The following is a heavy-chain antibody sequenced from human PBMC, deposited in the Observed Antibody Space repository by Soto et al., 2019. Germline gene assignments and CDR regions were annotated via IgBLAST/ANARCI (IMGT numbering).Heavy chain of an antibody. D-gene: IGHD2-2*01. CDR3: ARDRVVPAARPYYYYMDV. V-gene: IGHV3-33*01. CDR1: GFTFSSYG. Sequence: GGSLRLSCAASGFTFSSYGMHWVRQAPGKGLEWVAVIWYDGSNKYYADSVKGRFTISRDNSKNTLYLQMNSLRAEDTAVYYCARDRVVPAARPYYYYMDVWGKGTTVTVSS. CDR2: IWYDGSNK. J-gene: IGHJ6*03.